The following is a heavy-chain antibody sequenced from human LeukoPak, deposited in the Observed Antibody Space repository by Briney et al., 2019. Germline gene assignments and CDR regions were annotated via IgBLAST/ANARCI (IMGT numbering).Heavy chain of an antibody. Sequence: SETLSLTCTVSGGSISSSSYYWGWIRQPPGKGLEWIGSIYYSGITYSNPSLKSRVTISVDTSKNHFSLKLSSVTAADTAVYYCARSTSHNYYDTSGYRYYFDYWGQGTLVTVSS. CDR2: IYYSGIT. CDR1: GGSISSSSYY. V-gene: IGHV4-39*07. D-gene: IGHD3-22*01. CDR3: ARSTSHNYYDTSGYRYYFDY. J-gene: IGHJ4*02.